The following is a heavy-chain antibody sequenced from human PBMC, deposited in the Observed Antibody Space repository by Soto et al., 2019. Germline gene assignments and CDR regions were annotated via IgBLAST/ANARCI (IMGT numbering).Heavy chain of an antibody. CDR2: IFYTGNT. J-gene: IGHJ5*02. V-gene: IGHV4-39*02. CDR1: GGSINYNSNY. D-gene: IGHD2-15*01. CDR3: AKLVVVAPVPNA. Sequence: SETLSPTCPVSGGSINYNSNYWGWIRQPPGKGLEWVGGIFYTGNTYYSPSLKDRVTISVDTSKTSFSLNLLSLTAAATAVYFCAKLVVVAPVPNAWGQGTLVTVSS.